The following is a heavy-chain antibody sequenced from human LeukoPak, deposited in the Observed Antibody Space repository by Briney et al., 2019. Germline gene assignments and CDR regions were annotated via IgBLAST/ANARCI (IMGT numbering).Heavy chain of an antibody. J-gene: IGHJ4*02. D-gene: IGHD6-19*01. Sequence: GGSLRLSCAGSGFIFNNYAMHWVRQPPGKGLEWVSGISWNSGSIDYADSVKGRFTISRDNAKNSLYLQMNSLRVEDTAFYYCAKDNRRYYTSGPNPDSLHWGQGALVTVSS. CDR1: GFIFNNYA. CDR3: AKDNRRYYTSGPNPDSLH. CDR2: ISWNSGSI. V-gene: IGHV3-9*01.